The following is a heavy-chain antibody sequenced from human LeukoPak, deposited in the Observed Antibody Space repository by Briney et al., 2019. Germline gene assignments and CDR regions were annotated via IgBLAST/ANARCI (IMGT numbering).Heavy chain of an antibody. D-gene: IGHD1-26*01. CDR3: ARGATYAYYQDY. V-gene: IGHV3-74*01. CDR1: GFTFSSHW. J-gene: IGHJ4*02. Sequence: GGSLRLSCADSGFTFSSHWMHWVRQAPGKGLVWVSRIKYDASSTSFADSVKGRFTISRDNAKNTLYLQMNSLRAEDTAVYYCARGATYAYYQDYWGQGTLVTVSS. CDR2: IKYDASST.